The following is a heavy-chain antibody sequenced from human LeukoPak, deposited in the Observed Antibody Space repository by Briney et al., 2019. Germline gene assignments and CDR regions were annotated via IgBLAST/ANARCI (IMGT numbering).Heavy chain of an antibody. V-gene: IGHV4-38-2*01. CDR1: GYSISSGYY. D-gene: IGHD6-13*01. CDR2: IYHSGST. J-gene: IGHJ4*02. Sequence: SSETLSLTCAVSGYSISSGYYWGWIRQPPGKGLEWIGNIYHSGSTSYNSSLKSRVTISVDTSKNQFSLKLSSVTAADTAVYYCARLRSGYSSTFYYFDYWGQGTLVTVSS. CDR3: ARLRSGYSSTFYYFDY.